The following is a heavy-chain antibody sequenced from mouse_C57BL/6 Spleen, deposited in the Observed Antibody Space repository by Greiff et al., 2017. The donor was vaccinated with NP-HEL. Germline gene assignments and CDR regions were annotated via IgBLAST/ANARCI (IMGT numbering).Heavy chain of an antibody. CDR3: ARPLFITTVGGFAY. J-gene: IGHJ3*01. CDR1: GFTFSDYG. Sequence: EVMLVESGGGLVKPGGSLKLSCAASGFTFSDYGMHWVRQAPEKGLEWVAYISSGSSTIYYADTVKGRFTISRDNAKNTLFLQMTSLRSEDTAMYYCARPLFITTVGGFAYWGQGTLVTVSA. CDR2: ISSGSSTI. V-gene: IGHV5-17*01. D-gene: IGHD1-1*01.